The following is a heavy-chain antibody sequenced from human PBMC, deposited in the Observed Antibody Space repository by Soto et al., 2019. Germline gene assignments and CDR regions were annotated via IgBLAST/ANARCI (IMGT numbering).Heavy chain of an antibody. CDR3: ARVNYGDYYYPMDV. Sequence: SETLSLTCTVSGGSINYSYWTWIRQPPGKGLEWIGYISYTGSANYNASLKSRLTISVDTSKNQFSLKLSSVTAADTALYYCARVNYGDYYYPMDVWGQGTTVTVSS. J-gene: IGHJ6*02. V-gene: IGHV4-59*01. CDR2: ISYTGSA. D-gene: IGHD4-17*01. CDR1: GGSINYSY.